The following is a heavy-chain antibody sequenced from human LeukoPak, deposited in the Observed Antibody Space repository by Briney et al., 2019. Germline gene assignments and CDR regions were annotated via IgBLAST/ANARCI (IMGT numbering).Heavy chain of an antibody. CDR2: IIPIFGTA. V-gene: IGHV1-69*06. CDR3: ARDTSSGYYGGGFDY. D-gene: IGHD3-22*01. J-gene: IGHJ4*02. Sequence: ASVKVSCKASGGTFSSYAISWVRQAPGQGLEWMGGIIPIFGTANYAQKFQGRVTITADKSTSTAYMELSSLRSEDTAVYYCARDTSSGYYGGGFDYWGQGTLVTVSS. CDR1: GGTFSSYA.